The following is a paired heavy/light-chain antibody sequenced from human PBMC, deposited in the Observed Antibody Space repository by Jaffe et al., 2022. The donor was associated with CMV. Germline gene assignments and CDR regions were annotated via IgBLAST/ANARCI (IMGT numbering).Heavy chain of an antibody. CDR1: AVTFKFYA. CDR2: ISGSGGGT. CDR3: AKDQSPMVTPPPDFDD. V-gene: IGHV3-23*04. Sequence: EVQLVESGGGLVQPGGSLRLSCAASAVTFKFYAMSWVRQAPGKGLEWVSRISGSGGGTYYAESVKGRFTISRDNSKNMLYLQMNSLRVEDTAVYYCAKDQSPMVTPPPDFDDWGQGTLVTVSS. D-gene: IGHD2-21*02. J-gene: IGHJ4*02.
Light chain of an antibody. CDR2: DVS. CDR1: QSVSKS. CDR3: QQGSNWSPVT. Sequence: EIVLTQSPATLSLSPGERATLSCRASQSVSKSVAWYQQKPGQAPRLLIYDVSNRATGIPARFSGSGSGTDFTLTISSLEPEDFAVYYCQQGSNWSPVTFGGGTKVETK. J-gene: IGKJ4*01. V-gene: IGKV3-11*01.